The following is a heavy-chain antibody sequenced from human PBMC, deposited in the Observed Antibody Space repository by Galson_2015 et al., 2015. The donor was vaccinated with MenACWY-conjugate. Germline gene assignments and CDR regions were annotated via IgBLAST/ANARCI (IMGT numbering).Heavy chain of an antibody. CDR2: INPSGGRT. CDR3: ARASYGSGSSYTYNFYMDV. Sequence: SVKVSCKASGYTFTAHYIHWVRQVPGQGLEWMGIINPSGGRTSSAQNFQGRVTMTRDTSTSTVSMELTGLTTQDTAVYYCARASYGSGSSYTYNFYMDVWGNATTVTVSS. V-gene: IGHV1-46*01. CDR1: GYTFTAHY. D-gene: IGHD3-10*01. J-gene: IGHJ6*03.